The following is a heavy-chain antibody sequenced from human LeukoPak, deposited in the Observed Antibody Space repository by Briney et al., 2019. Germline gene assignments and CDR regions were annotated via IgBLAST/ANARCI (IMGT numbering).Heavy chain of an antibody. J-gene: IGHJ4*02. D-gene: IGHD3-9*01. Sequence: SGPTLVKPTQTLTLTCTFSGFSLSTSGVGVGWIRQPPGKALEWLALIYWDDDKRYSPSLKSRLTITKDTSKNQVVLTMTNMDPVDTATYYCAHFTTRGYFDWLLNYYFDYWGQGTLVTVSS. V-gene: IGHV2-5*02. CDR3: AHFTTRGYFDWLLNYYFDY. CDR1: GFSLSTSGVG. CDR2: IYWDDDK.